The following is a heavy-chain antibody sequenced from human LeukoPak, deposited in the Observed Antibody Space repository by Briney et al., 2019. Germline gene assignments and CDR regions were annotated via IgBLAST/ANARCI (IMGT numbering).Heavy chain of an antibody. Sequence: PSETLSLTCTVSGGSISSSSYYWGWIRQPPGKGLEWIGSIYYSGSTYYNPSLKSRVTISVDTSKNQFSLKLSSVTAADTAVYFCARNASSGFFNDWGQGTLVIVS. CDR1: GGSISSSSYY. J-gene: IGHJ1*01. D-gene: IGHD6-25*01. V-gene: IGHV4-39*07. CDR2: IYYSGST. CDR3: ARNASSGFFND.